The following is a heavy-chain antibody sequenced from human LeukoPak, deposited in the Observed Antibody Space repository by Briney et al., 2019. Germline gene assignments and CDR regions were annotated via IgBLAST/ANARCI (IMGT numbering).Heavy chain of an antibody. J-gene: IGHJ4*02. V-gene: IGHV3-23*01. Sequence: GGSLRLSCEASGFTFSNYAMSWVRQAPGKGLEWVSGMSGSGGSTYYADSVKGRFTISRDNSKNTLYLQMNSLRVEDTALYYCAKVLSSSWGYFGFWGQGTLVTVSS. CDR2: MSGSGGST. CDR3: AKVLSSSWGYFGF. D-gene: IGHD6-13*01. CDR1: GFTFSNYA.